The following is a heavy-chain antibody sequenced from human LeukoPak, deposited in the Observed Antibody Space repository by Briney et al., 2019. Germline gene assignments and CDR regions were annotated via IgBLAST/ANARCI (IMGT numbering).Heavy chain of an antibody. J-gene: IGHJ4*02. CDR1: GFTFSIYS. CDR3: ARDLDY. Sequence: GGSLRLSCAASGFTFSIYSMNWVRQAPGKGLEWVSYISSSSSTIYYADSVKGRFTISRDNAKNSLYLRMNSLRAEDTAVYYCARDLDYWGQGTLVTASS. CDR2: ISSSSSTI. V-gene: IGHV3-48*01.